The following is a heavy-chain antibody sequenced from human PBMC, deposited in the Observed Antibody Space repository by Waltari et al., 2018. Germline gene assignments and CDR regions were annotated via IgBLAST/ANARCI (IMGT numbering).Heavy chain of an antibody. D-gene: IGHD3-10*01. CDR2: INPNGGGT. CDR3: ARVREFRELLPHPDY. CDR1: GYTFTGYY. Sequence: QVQLVQSGAEVKKPGASVKVSCKASGYTFTGYYMHWVRQAPGQGLEWMGRINPNGGGTNYAQKCQGRVTMTRDTSISTAYMELSRLRSDDTAVYYCARVREFRELLPHPDYWGQGTLVTVSS. J-gene: IGHJ4*02. V-gene: IGHV1-2*06.